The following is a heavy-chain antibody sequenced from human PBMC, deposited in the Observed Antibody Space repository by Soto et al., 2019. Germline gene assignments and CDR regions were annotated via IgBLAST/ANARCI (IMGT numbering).Heavy chain of an antibody. CDR3: ATGFSELGSCSGGSCPNWFDT. D-gene: IGHD2-15*01. CDR1: GYTLTELS. Sequence: ASVKVSCKVSGYTLTELSMHWVRQAPGKGLEWMGGFDPEDGETIYAQKFQGRVTMTEDTSTDTAYMELSSLRSEDTAVYYCATGFSELGSCSGGSCPNWFDTWGQGTLVTVSS. V-gene: IGHV1-24*01. J-gene: IGHJ5*02. CDR2: FDPEDGET.